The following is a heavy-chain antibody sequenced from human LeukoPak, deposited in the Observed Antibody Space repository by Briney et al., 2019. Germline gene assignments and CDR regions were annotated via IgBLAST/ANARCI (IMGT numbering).Heavy chain of an antibody. CDR2: ISSSSSYI. D-gene: IGHD6-19*01. V-gene: IGHV3-21*01. J-gene: IGHJ4*02. CDR3: ARGVEVAVPFDY. Sequence: GGSLRLSCAASGCTFSSYSMNWVRQAPGKGLEWVSSISSSSSYIYYADSVKGRFTISRDNAKNSLYLQMNSLRAEDTAVYYCARGVEVAVPFDYWGQGTLVTVSS. CDR1: GCTFSSYS.